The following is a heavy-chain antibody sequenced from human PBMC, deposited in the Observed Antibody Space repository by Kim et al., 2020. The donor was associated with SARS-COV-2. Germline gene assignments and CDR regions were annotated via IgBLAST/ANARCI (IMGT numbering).Heavy chain of an antibody. CDR2: ST. D-gene: IGHD3-16*01. V-gene: IGHV1-46*01. J-gene: IGHJ3*02. CDR3: ARDDGGAFDI. Sequence: STSYAQKFQGRVTMTRDTSTSTVYMELSSLRSEDTAVYYCARDDGGAFDIWGQGTMVTVSS.